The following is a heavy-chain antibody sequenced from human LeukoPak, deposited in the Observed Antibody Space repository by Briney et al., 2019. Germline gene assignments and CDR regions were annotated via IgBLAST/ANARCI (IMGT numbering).Heavy chain of an antibody. Sequence: GGSLRLSCAASGFTFRRYGMSWVRQAPGKGLEWVSAFSGSGGNTFYADSVKGRFTISRDNSKNTLYLQMNSLRAEDTAVYYCAKDPYSSAWYGRSDYWGQGTLVTVSS. J-gene: IGHJ4*02. CDR1: GFTFRRYG. D-gene: IGHD6-19*01. V-gene: IGHV3-23*01. CDR3: AKDPYSSAWYGRSDY. CDR2: FSGSGGNT.